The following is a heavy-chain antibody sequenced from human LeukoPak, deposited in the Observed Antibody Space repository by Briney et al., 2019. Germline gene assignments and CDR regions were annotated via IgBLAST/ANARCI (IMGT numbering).Heavy chain of an antibody. CDR3: AREASYYFDY. J-gene: IGHJ4*02. CDR1: ALTFSSYK. D-gene: IGHD6-6*01. Sequence: GGSLRLSCAASALTFSSYKMHCVRQAPGKGLEWVSYISGTGSTIFYADSVKGRFTIHRHNAKNSLSVLMHSMRSGDTAVYYCAREASYYFDYWGQGTLVTVSS. V-gene: IGHV3-48*03. CDR2: ISGTGSTI.